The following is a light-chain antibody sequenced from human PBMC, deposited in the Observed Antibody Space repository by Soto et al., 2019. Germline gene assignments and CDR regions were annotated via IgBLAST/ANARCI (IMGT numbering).Light chain of an antibody. CDR2: WAS. V-gene: IGKV4-1*01. CDR1: QSILDRSKNKYY. Sequence: DIVMTQSPDSLAVSLGERATFNCKSSQSILDRSKNKYYLAWYQQKSGQPPKLLIYWASLREPGVPDRFTGSGSGTDFTLNISSLQAEDVAVYYCQPYFTSPWTFGQGTKVEI. CDR3: QPYFTSPWT. J-gene: IGKJ1*01.